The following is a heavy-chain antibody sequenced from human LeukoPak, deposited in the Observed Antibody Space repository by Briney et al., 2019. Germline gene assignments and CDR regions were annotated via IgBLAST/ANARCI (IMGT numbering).Heavy chain of an antibody. Sequence: GGSLRLSCAASGFTFSSYSMNWVRQAPGKGLEWVSSISSSSSYIYYADSVKGRFTISRDNAKNSLYLQMNSLRAEDTAVYYCARAIIAVGATTRYYFDYWGQGTLVTVSS. J-gene: IGHJ4*02. CDR3: ARAIIAVGATTRYYFDY. CDR2: ISSSSSYI. V-gene: IGHV3-21*01. CDR1: GFTFSSYS. D-gene: IGHD1-26*01.